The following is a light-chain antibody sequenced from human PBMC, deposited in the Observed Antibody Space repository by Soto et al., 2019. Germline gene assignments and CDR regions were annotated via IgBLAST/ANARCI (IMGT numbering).Light chain of an antibody. CDR3: LQYGVPLWT. Sequence: EIALTQSPGTLSLSPGERATLSCRASQSVTANYLAWYQQKPGQAPRLLIYAASIGATGVPDRFSGSGSGTDFTLTISRLEPEDFAVYYCLQYGVPLWTFGQVTKVEIK. V-gene: IGKV3-20*01. J-gene: IGKJ1*01. CDR1: QSVTANY. CDR2: AAS.